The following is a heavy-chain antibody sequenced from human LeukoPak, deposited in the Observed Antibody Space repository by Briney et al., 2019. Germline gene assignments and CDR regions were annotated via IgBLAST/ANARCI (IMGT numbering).Heavy chain of an antibody. J-gene: IGHJ4*02. CDR3: AKNLRSGSYYRLDVRSYFDY. D-gene: IGHD1-26*01. Sequence: PGGSLRLSCAASGFTFSSYSMNWVRQAPGKGLEWVSAISGSGGSTYYADSVKGRFTISRDNSKNTLYLQMNSLRAEDTAVYYCAKNLRSGSYYRLDVRSYFDYWGQGTLVTVSS. CDR2: ISGSGGST. V-gene: IGHV3-23*01. CDR1: GFTFSSYS.